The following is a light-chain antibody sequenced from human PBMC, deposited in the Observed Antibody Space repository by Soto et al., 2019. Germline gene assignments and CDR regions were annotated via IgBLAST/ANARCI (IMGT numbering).Light chain of an antibody. CDR2: EVT. J-gene: IGLJ1*01. V-gene: IGLV2-14*01. CDR3: SSHTSGSTRV. Sequence: QSVLTQPASVSGSPGQSIAISCTGTSGDVGGYDYVSWYQQHPDKAPKLMIYEVTKQPSWVSNRFSGSKSGNTASLTISGIQPEGEADDDCSSHTSGSTRVFGSGIKLTVL. CDR1: SGDVGGYDY.